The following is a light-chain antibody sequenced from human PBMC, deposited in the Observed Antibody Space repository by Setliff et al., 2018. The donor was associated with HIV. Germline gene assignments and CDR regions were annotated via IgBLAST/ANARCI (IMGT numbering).Light chain of an antibody. V-gene: IGLV2-23*02. CDR1: SSDVGSYNL. CDR3: CSYAGSSTSYV. CDR2: EVT. Sequence: QSALTQPASVSGSPGQSITISCTGTSSDVGSYNLVSWYQQRPGKAPKLIMYEVTKWPSGISDRFSGSKSGNTASLTISGLQADDEADYYCCSYAGSSTSYVFGTGTKVTVL. J-gene: IGLJ1*01.